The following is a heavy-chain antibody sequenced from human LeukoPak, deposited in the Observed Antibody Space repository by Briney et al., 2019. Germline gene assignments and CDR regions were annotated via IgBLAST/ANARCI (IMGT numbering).Heavy chain of an antibody. CDR1: GYTFTSYG. Sequence: ASVKVSCKASGYTFTSYGISWVRQAPGQGLEWMGWISAYNGNTNYAQKLQGRVTMTTDTFTSTAYMELRSLRSDDTAVYYCARTITIFGVVPGDYWGQGTLVTVSS. CDR2: ISAYNGNT. CDR3: ARTITIFGVVPGDY. D-gene: IGHD3-3*01. J-gene: IGHJ4*02. V-gene: IGHV1-18*01.